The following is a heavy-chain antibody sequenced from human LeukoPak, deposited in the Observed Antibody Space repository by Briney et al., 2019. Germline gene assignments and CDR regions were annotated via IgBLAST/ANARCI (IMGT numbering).Heavy chain of an antibody. V-gene: IGHV3-74*01. J-gene: IGHJ5*02. CDR2: INSDGSST. Sequence: PGGSLRLSCAASGFTFSSYWMHWVRQAPGKGLVWVSRINSDGSSTSYADSVKGRFTISRDNAKNTLYLQMNSLRAEDTAVYYCARALPHRRLMDTTMEQHWFDPWGQGTLVTVSS. D-gene: IGHD5-18*01. CDR3: ARALPHRRLMDTTMEQHWFDP. CDR1: GFTFSSYW.